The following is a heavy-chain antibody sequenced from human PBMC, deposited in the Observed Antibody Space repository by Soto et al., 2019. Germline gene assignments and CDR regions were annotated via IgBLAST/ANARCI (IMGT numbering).Heavy chain of an antibody. D-gene: IGHD1-26*01. Sequence: GSLRPSCAASGXTFSSYAMSWVRQAPGKGLEWVSAISSSGGSTYYADSVKGRFTISRENSKNTLYLQMNSVRAEDTALYYCSPRYSGRVHPGYWGQGTLGTVSS. CDR3: SPRYSGRVHPGY. CDR2: ISSSGGST. J-gene: IGHJ4*02. V-gene: IGHV3-23*01. CDR1: GXTFSSYA.